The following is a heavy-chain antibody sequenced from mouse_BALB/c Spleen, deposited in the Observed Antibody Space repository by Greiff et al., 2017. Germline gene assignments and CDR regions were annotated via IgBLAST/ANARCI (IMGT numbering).Heavy chain of an antibody. D-gene: IGHD2-14*01. CDR2: ISSGSSTI. V-gene: IGHV5-17*02. Sequence: EVQLVESGGGLVQPGGSRKLSCAASGFTFSSFGMHWVRQAPEKGLEWVAYISSGSSTIYYADTVKGRFTICRDNPKNTLFLQMTSLRSEDTAMYYCAGFRCDFAMDYWGQGTSVTVSS. CDR1: GFTFSSFG. CDR3: AGFRCDFAMDY. J-gene: IGHJ4*01.